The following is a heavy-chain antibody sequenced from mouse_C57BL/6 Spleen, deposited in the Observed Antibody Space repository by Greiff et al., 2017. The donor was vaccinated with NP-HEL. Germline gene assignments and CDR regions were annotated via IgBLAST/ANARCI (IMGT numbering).Heavy chain of an antibody. CDR2: INPNNGGT. Sequence: EVQLQQSGPELVKPGASVKMSCKASGYTFTDYNMHWVKQSHGKSLEWIGYINPNNGGTSYNQKFKGKATLTVNKSSSTAYMELRSLTSEDSAVYYCATATPVAEGAMDYWGQGTSVTVSS. J-gene: IGHJ4*01. CDR3: ATATPVAEGAMDY. V-gene: IGHV1-22*01. D-gene: IGHD1-1*01. CDR1: GYTFTDYN.